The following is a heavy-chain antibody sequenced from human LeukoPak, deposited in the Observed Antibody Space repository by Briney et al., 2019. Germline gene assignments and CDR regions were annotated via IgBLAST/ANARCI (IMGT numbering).Heavy chain of an antibody. D-gene: IGHD4-17*01. CDR3: VRRRNDYGLDY. CDR2: ISYDGSNK. Sequence: GGSLRLSCAASGFIFSNYAMHWVRQAPGKGLEWMSVISYDGSNKYYADSVKGRFTISRDNSKNTLYVQMNSLRPEDTAVYYCVRRRNDYGLDYWGQGTLVIVSS. J-gene: IGHJ4*02. CDR1: GFIFSNYA. V-gene: IGHV3-30-3*01.